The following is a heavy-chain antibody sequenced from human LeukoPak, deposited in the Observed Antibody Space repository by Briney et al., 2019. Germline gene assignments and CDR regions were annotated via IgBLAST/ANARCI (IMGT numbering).Heavy chain of an antibody. D-gene: IGHD2-15*01. CDR1: GFTFSTYR. Sequence: PGGSLRLSCAASGFTFSTYRMSWVRQAPGKGLEWVANIKEDGSEKYYVDSVKGRFIVSRDNAKNSLSLQMNSLRVEDTAVYYCARNQEGGAGSCYFDSWGQGTLVTVSS. CDR2: IKEDGSEK. J-gene: IGHJ4*02. CDR3: ARNQEGGAGSCYFDS. V-gene: IGHV3-7*01.